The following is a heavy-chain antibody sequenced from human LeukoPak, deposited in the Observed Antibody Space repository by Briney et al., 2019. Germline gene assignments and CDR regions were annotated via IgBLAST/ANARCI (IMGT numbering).Heavy chain of an antibody. CDR2: ISGSGGST. J-gene: IGHJ4*02. CDR3: ANPAFDCSGGSCYSEFGY. Sequence: PGGSLRLSCAASGFTFSSYSMSWVRQAPGKGLEWVSAISGSGGSTYYADSVKGRFTISRDNSKNTLYLQMNSLRAEDTDVYYCANPAFDCSGGSCYSEFGYWGQGTLVTVSS. D-gene: IGHD2-15*01. CDR1: GFTFSSYS. V-gene: IGHV3-23*01.